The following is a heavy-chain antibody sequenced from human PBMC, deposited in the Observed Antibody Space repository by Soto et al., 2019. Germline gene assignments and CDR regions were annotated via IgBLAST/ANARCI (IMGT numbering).Heavy chain of an antibody. CDR2: INAGNGST. CDR3: ARYSSSSSFFDY. D-gene: IGHD6-6*01. J-gene: IGHJ4*02. CDR1: GYTSTSYA. Sequence: VSVKVSSKXSGYTSTSYAMHWVRQAPGQRLEWMGWINAGNGSTKYSQRFQGRVTITRDTSASTAYMELSSLRSEDTAVHYCARYSSSSSFFDYWGQETLVTVSS. V-gene: IGHV1-3*01.